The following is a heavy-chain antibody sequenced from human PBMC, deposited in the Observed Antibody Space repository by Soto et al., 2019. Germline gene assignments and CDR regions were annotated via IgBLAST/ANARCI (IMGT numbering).Heavy chain of an antibody. CDR2: INPNSGGT. CDR1: GYTFTGYY. CDR3: ARSYYDSSGDAFER. D-gene: IGHD3-22*01. V-gene: IGHV1-2*04. J-gene: IGHJ3*02. Sequence: ASVKVSCKASGYTFTGYYMHWVRQAPGQGLEWMGWINPNSGGTNYAQKFQGWVTMTRDTSISTAYMELSRLRSDDTAVYYCARSYYDSSGDAFERWGQGTMVTVSS.